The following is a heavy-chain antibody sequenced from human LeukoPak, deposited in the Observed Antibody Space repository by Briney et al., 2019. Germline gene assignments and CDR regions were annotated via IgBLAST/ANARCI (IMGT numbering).Heavy chain of an antibody. CDR2: INAGNGNT. Sequence: ASVKVSCKASGYTFTSYAMHWVRQAPGQRLEWMGWINAGNGNTKYSQKFQGRVTITRDTSASTAYMELSSLRSEDTAVYYCARVPGGELRLDYWGQGTPVTVSS. V-gene: IGHV1-3*01. J-gene: IGHJ4*02. D-gene: IGHD1-26*01. CDR1: GYTFTSYA. CDR3: ARVPGGELRLDY.